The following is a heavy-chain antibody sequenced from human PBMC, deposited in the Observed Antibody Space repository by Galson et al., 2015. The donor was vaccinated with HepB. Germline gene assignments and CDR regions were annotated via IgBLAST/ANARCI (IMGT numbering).Heavy chain of an antibody. CDR1: GGSISSGTYY. D-gene: IGHD4-17*01. Sequence: TLSLTCTVSGGSISSGTYYWGWIRQAPGKGLEWIADIYHNGDTYFNPSLKSRVAISVDTSMNQFYLSLSSVTAADTALYYCARRYSDYGGFYFDYWGQGILVTVSS. CDR2: IYHNGDT. V-gene: IGHV4-39*01. CDR3: ARRYSDYGGFYFDY. J-gene: IGHJ4*02.